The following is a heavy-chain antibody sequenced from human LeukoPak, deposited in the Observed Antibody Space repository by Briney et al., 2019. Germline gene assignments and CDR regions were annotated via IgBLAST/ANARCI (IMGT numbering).Heavy chain of an antibody. CDR3: ARYQLLQYYYYGMDV. V-gene: IGHV4-34*01. CDR2: INHSGST. D-gene: IGHD2-2*01. J-gene: IGHJ6*02. CDR1: GGSFSGYY. Sequence: ETPSLTCAVYGGSFSGYYWTWIRQPPGKGLEWIGEINHSGSTNYNPSLKSRVTISVDTSKNQFSLKLSSVTAADTAMYYCARYQLLQYYYYGMDVWGQGTTVTVSS.